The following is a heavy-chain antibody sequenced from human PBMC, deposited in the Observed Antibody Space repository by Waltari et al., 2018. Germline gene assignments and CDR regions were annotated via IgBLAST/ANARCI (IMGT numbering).Heavy chain of an antibody. CDR2: ISYDGSNE. CDR3: ARDRIWKYVFDY. CDR1: GFRFRLDA. J-gene: IGHJ4*02. V-gene: IGHV3-30*04. D-gene: IGHD1-7*01. Sequence: QVQLVESGGGVVQPGRSLGLSWAASGFRFRLDAMHWVRQAPGKGLEWVALISYDGSNEDYADSVQGRFTISRDNSKNTLYLQIDSLRTEDTAVYYCARDRIWKYVFDYWGQGTLVTVSS.